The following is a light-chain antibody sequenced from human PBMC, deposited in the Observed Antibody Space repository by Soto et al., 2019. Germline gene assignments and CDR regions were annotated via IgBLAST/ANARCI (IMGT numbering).Light chain of an antibody. CDR2: DAS. CDR1: QGIAIW. V-gene: IGKV1-5*01. CDR3: QQQRSYPVT. J-gene: IGKJ4*01. Sequence: DIQMTQSPSTLYASVGDRVTITWGASQGIAIWLSWYQQKPGKAPNLIIYDASNLKSGVPSRFSVIGSGTEFTLTISRLQPEDFASYDGQQQRSYPVTFCGGTKVDIK.